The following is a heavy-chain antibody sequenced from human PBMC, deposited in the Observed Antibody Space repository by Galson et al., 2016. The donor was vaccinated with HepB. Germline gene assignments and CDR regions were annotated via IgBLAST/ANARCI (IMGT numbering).Heavy chain of an antibody. J-gene: IGHJ4*02. V-gene: IGHV3-23*01. CDR2: ISGSGGST. D-gene: IGHD2-21*02. CDR1: GFTFSTYA. Sequence: SLRLSCAASGFTFSTYAMNWVRQAPGKGLEWVSAISGSGGSTSYTGSVKGRFTISRDNSKNTLYLQMNSLGAEDTAVYYCAKVGRGVYCGGDCYLIWGQGALVTVSS. CDR3: AKVGRGVYCGGDCYLI.